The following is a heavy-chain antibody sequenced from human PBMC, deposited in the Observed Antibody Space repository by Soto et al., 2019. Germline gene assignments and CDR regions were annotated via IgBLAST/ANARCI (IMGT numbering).Heavy chain of an antibody. CDR1: GFSLSNYG. D-gene: IGHD2-21*02. Sequence: QVQLVESGGGVVQPGRSLRLSCAGSGFSLSNYGMHWVRQAPGKGLEWVAVISFDGNSKYYADSVKGRFTISRDGSKKTLYLHMDSLRAEDTAVYYCAKELVTTSSYRDWGQGTLVIVSS. J-gene: IGHJ4*02. CDR2: ISFDGNSK. V-gene: IGHV3-30*18. CDR3: AKELVTTSSYRD.